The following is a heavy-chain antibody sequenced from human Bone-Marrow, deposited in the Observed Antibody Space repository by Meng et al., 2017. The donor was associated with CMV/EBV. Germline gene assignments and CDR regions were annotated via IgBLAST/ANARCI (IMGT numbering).Heavy chain of an antibody. V-gene: IGHV3-23*01. CDR1: GFTFSSYA. Sequence: ETLSLTCAASGFTFSSYAMSWVRQAPGKGLEWVSAISGSGGSTYYADSVKGRFTISRDNSKNTLYLQMNSLRAEDTAVYYCAKFVVVPAATDYWGQGTLVTVSS. CDR3: AKFVVVPAATDY. J-gene: IGHJ4*02. CDR2: ISGSGGST. D-gene: IGHD2-2*01.